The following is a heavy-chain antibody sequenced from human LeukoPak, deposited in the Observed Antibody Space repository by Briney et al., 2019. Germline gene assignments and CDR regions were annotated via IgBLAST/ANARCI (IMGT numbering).Heavy chain of an antibody. D-gene: IGHD3-22*01. CDR2: ISGSSIYI. J-gene: IGHJ4*02. CDR3: ARDPPYYDSSGYYYDY. Sequence: GGSLRLSCAASGFTFSTYSMNWVCQAPGKGLEWVSSISGSSIYIYYADSVKGGFTISRDNAKNSLYLQMNSLRAEDTAVYYCARDPPYYDSSGYYYDYWGQGTLVTVSS. CDR1: GFTFSTYS. V-gene: IGHV3-21*01.